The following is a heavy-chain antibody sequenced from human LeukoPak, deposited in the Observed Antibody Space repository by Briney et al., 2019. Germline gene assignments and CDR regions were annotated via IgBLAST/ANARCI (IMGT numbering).Heavy chain of an antibody. V-gene: IGHV3-53*01. CDR1: GFTVSRNY. J-gene: IGHJ4*02. Sequence: GESLKISCAASGFTVSRNYMSWVRQAPGKGLEWVSVIYSSGSTYYADSVKGRFTISRDNSKNTLYLQMNSLRAEDTAVYYCASSVWAAHYFDYWGQGTLVTVSS. CDR2: IYSSGST. D-gene: IGHD5/OR15-5a*01. CDR3: ASSVWAAHYFDY.